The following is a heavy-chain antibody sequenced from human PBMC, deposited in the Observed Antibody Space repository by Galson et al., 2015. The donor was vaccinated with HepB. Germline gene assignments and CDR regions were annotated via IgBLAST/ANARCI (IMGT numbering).Heavy chain of an antibody. CDR3: ARSGYIGEYGMDV. Sequence: SLRLSCAASGFTFSSYGMNWVRQAPGKGLEWVSSISSSSSYIYYADSVKGRFTISRDNAKNSVYLQMNSLRAEDTAVYYCARSGYIGEYGMDVWGQGTTVTVSS. D-gene: IGHD5-12*01. J-gene: IGHJ6*02. V-gene: IGHV3-21*01. CDR1: GFTFSSYG. CDR2: ISSSSSYI.